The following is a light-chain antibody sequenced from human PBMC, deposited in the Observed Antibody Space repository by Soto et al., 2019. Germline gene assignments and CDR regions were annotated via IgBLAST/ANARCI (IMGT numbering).Light chain of an antibody. J-gene: IGLJ1*01. CDR3: SSYTSSSTPFV. V-gene: IGLV2-14*01. Sequence: QSPLTPPASFSVSPGQSITISCTRTSSDVGGYNYVSWYQQHPGKAPKLMIYDVSNRPSGVSNRFSGSKSGNTASLTISGLQAEDEADYYCSSYTSSSTPFVFGTGTKVTVL. CDR2: DVS. CDR1: SSDVGGYNY.